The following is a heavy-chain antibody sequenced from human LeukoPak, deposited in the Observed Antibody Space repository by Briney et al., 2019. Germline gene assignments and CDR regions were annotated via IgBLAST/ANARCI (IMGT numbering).Heavy chain of an antibody. Sequence: PSETLSLTCTVSGGSISSYYWSWIRQPPGKGLEWIEYIYYSGSTNYNPSLKSRVTISVDTSKNQFSLKLSSVTAADTAVYYCASYYGGNSGVFDYWGQGTLVTVSS. CDR2: IYYSGST. CDR1: GGSISSYY. J-gene: IGHJ4*02. V-gene: IGHV4-59*01. D-gene: IGHD4-23*01. CDR3: ASYYGGNSGVFDY.